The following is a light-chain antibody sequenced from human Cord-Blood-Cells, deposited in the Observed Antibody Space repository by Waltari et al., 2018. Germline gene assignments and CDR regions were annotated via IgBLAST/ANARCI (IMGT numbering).Light chain of an antibody. Sequence: IVITHSPGTLSLSPGHRAILSCRASQSVSSSYLAWYQQKPGQAPRLLIYGASSRATGIPDRFSGSGSGTDFTLTISRLEPEDFAVYYCQQYGSSPRTFGQGTKVEIK. CDR2: GAS. J-gene: IGKJ1*01. CDR3: QQYGSSPRT. CDR1: QSVSSSY. V-gene: IGKV3-20*01.